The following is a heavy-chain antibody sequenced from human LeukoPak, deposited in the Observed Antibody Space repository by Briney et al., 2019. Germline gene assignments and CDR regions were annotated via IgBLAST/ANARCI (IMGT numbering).Heavy chain of an antibody. CDR1: GGSISTSNYY. V-gene: IGHV4-39*02. D-gene: IGHD3-16*02. CDR3: AKEADVGLTYRYTAVGYYDL. J-gene: IGHJ2*01. Sequence: KPSETLSLTCTVSGGSISTSNYYWGWIRQPPGKGLEWIGNIFYSGSTNYSPSLKSRVTISLDKSKNLLSLNLNSVTAADTAVYYCAKEADVGLTYRYTAVGYYDLCGRGTLVTVSS. CDR2: IFYSGST.